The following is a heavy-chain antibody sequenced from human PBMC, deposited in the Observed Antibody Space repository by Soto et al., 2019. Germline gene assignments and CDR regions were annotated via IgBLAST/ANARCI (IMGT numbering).Heavy chain of an antibody. V-gene: IGHV4-59*07. Sequence: PSYSLSLPSTVSGGSITSSYWSWIRRPPGKGLEWIAYIYDTGISGYTPSTSYNPSLKSRVTMSVDTSKSQFSLKLTSVTAADTAVYYCARGEDAFFYYGLDVWGQGITVTVSS. CDR2: IYDTGISGYTPST. J-gene: IGHJ6*02. CDR3: ARGEDAFFYYGLDV. CDR1: GGSITSSY.